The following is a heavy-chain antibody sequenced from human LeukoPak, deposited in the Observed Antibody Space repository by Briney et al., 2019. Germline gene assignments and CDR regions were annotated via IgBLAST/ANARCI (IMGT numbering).Heavy chain of an antibody. V-gene: IGHV2-5*01. CDR3: APAFWELFLTDY. D-gene: IGHD3-10*01. Sequence: ESGPTLVKPTQTLTLTCTFSGFSLSTSGVGVGWIRQPPGKALEWLALIYWNDDKRYSPSLKSRLTITKDTSKNQVVLTMTNMDPVDTATYYCAPAFWELFLTDYWGQGTLVTVSS. CDR1: GFSLSTSGVG. J-gene: IGHJ4*02. CDR2: IYWNDDK.